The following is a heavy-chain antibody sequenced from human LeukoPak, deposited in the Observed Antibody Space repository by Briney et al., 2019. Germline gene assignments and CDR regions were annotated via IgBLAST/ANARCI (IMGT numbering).Heavy chain of an antibody. CDR1: GGSFSGYY. Sequence: SETLSLTCAVYGGSFSGYYWSWIRQPPGKGLEWIGEINHSGSTNYNPSLKSRVTISVDTSKNQFSLKLSSVTAADTAVYYCARETMVRGVDYQSCFDYWGQGTLVTVSS. D-gene: IGHD3-10*01. CDR2: INHSGST. V-gene: IGHV4-34*01. CDR3: ARETMVRGVDYQSCFDY. J-gene: IGHJ4*02.